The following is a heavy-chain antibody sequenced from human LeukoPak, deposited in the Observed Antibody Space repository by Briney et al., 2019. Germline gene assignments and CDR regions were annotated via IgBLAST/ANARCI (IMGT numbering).Heavy chain of an antibody. CDR3: AKDRTTFGVITGYGMDV. CDR1: GFTFSSYA. D-gene: IGHD3-3*01. CDR2: ISGSGGRT. J-gene: IGHJ6*02. Sequence: PGGSLRLSCAAPGFTFSSYAMSWVRQAPGTGLEWVSGISGSGGRTFNADSVKGRFTITRDNSKNTLYLQMNSLRAEDTAVYYCAKDRTTFGVITGYGMDVWGQGTTVTVSS. V-gene: IGHV3-23*01.